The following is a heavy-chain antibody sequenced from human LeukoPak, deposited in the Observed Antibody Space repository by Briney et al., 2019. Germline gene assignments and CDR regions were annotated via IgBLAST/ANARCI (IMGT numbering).Heavy chain of an antibody. CDR2: ITHTGSAI. CDR1: GFTVSSNY. Sequence: GGSLRLSCAASGFTVSSNYMTWVRQAPGKGLEWVSYITHTGSAIFYADSVKGRFTISRDNAKNSLYLQMNSLRDEDTAVYYCARDRNWAFDYWGRGTPVTVSS. V-gene: IGHV3-48*02. CDR3: ARDRNWAFDY. J-gene: IGHJ4*02. D-gene: IGHD1-1*01.